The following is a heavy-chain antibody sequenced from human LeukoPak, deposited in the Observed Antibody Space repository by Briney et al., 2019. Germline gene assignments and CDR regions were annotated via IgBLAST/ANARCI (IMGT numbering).Heavy chain of an antibody. D-gene: IGHD3-9*01. CDR2: ISSSSSYI. Sequence: GGSLRLSCAASGFTFSGYSMNWVRQAPGKGLEWVASISSSSSYIYYADSVKGRFTISRDNAKNSLYLQMNSLRAEDTAVYYCARDYDILTGYYYYGMDVWGQGTTVTVSS. V-gene: IGHV3-21*03. J-gene: IGHJ6*02. CDR1: GFTFSGYS. CDR3: ARDYDILTGYYYYGMDV.